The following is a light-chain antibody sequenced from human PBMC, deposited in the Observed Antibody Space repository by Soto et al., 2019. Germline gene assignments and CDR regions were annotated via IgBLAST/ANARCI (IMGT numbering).Light chain of an antibody. V-gene: IGKV1-16*01. J-gene: IGKJ3*01. CDR1: QCITYY. Sequence: DIQMTQSPSSLSASVGDRVTITCRASQCITYYLAWFQQKPGKAPKSLIYGASRLQSGVPLRFNGSGSGADVSLTISSQQPEDIATYYFHQYDSYPRTFGPGTKVEIK. CDR3: HQYDSYPRT. CDR2: GAS.